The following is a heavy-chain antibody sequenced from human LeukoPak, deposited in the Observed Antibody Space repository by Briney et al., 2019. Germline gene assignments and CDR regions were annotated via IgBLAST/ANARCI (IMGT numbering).Heavy chain of an antibody. V-gene: IGHV4-59*08. Sequence: SASQSLTCTVSCGSISSYYWSWIRPPPGTGLEWIGYIYYSGSTNYNPSLKSRVTISVDTSKSQFSLKLSSLTAADTAVYYCARHLAEYFQHWGQGTLVTVSS. J-gene: IGHJ1*01. CDR3: ARHLAEYFQH. CDR2: IYYSGST. CDR1: CGSISSYY.